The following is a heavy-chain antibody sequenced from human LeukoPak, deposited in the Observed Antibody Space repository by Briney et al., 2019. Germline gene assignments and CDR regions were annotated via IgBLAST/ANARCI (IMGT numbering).Heavy chain of an antibody. V-gene: IGHV3-53*01. Sequence: GGSLRLSCVASGFTVSDYYMSWVRQAPGKGLEWVSLLYTDDTTIYADSVEGRFTISRDDSKNTIYLHMTTLRGEDTAVYYCARGGSFYWNPRYWGQGTLVTVSS. D-gene: IGHD1-1*01. J-gene: IGHJ4*02. CDR3: ARGGSFYWNPRY. CDR1: GFTVSDYY. CDR2: LYTDDTT.